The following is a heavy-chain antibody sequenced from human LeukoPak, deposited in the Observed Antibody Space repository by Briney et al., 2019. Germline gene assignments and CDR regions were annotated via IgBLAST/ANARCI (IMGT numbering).Heavy chain of an antibody. Sequence: PGGSLRLSCAASGFTVSSNYMSWVRQAPGKGLEWVSVIYSGGSTYYADSVKGRFTISRDNSKNTLYLQMNSLRAEDTAVYYCASLGLTYYDYVWGSHAGYFDYWGQGTLVTVSS. CDR3: ASLGLTYYDYVWGSHAGYFDY. CDR2: IYSGGST. J-gene: IGHJ4*02. V-gene: IGHV3-66*01. D-gene: IGHD3-16*01. CDR1: GFTVSSNY.